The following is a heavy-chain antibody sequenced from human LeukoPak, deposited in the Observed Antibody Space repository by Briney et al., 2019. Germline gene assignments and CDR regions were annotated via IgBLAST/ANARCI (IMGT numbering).Heavy chain of an antibody. CDR1: GFTFSSYG. J-gene: IGHJ6*03. D-gene: IGHD2-15*01. Sequence: PGGSLRLSCAAYGFTFSSYGMHWVRQAPGKGMEWVAVIWYDGSNKYYADSVKGRFTISRDNSKNTLYLQMNSLRAEDTAVYYCAKELGYCSGGSCYYYYYMDVWGKGTTVTVSS. CDR2: IWYDGSNK. CDR3: AKELGYCSGGSCYYYYYMDV. V-gene: IGHV3-33*06.